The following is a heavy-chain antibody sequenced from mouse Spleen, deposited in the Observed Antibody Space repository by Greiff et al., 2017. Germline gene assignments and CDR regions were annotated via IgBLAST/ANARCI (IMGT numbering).Heavy chain of an antibody. CDR1: GYAFSSYW. CDR3: ARFGGNENAMDY. J-gene: IGHJ4*01. Sequence: VQLQQSGAELVKPGASVKISCKASGYAFSSYWMNWVKQRPGKGLEWIGQIYPGDGDTNYNGKFKGKATLTADKSSSTAYMQLSSLTSEDSAVYFCARFGGNENAMDYWGQGTSVTVSS. CDR2: IYPGDGDT. V-gene: IGHV1-80*01. D-gene: IGHD2-1*01.